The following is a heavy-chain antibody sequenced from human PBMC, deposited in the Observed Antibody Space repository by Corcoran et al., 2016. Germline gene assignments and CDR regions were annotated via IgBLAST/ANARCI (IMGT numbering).Heavy chain of an antibody. Sequence: QVQLQQWGAGLLKPSETLSLTCAVYGGSFSGYYWSWIRQPPGKGLEWIGEINHSGSTNYNPSLKSRVTISVDTSRNQFSLKLRSVTAADTAGEYCARAKYDGSGLRSDYLDDWGQGTLVTVSS. CDR2: INHSGST. J-gene: IGHJ4*02. CDR1: GGSFSGYY. D-gene: IGHD3-10*01. V-gene: IGHV4-34*01. CDR3: ARAKYDGSGLRSDYLDD.